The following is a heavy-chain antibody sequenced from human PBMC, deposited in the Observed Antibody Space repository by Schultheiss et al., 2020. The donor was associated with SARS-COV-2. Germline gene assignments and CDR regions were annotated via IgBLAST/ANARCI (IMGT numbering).Heavy chain of an antibody. J-gene: IGHJ6*02. V-gene: IGHV4-61*02. CDR1: GGSISSGSYY. CDR2: IYTSGST. CDR3: ARVIAARPQRLVYGMDV. Sequence: SETLSLTCTVSGGSISSGSYYWSWIRQPAGKGLEWIGRIYTSGSTNYNPSLKSRVTISVDTSKNQFSLKLSSVTAADTAVYYCARVIAARPQRLVYGMDVWGQGTTVTVSS. D-gene: IGHD6-6*01.